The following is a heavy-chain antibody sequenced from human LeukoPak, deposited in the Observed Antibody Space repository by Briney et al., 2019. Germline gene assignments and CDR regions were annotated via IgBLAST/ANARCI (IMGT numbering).Heavy chain of an antibody. D-gene: IGHD1-14*01. J-gene: IGHJ4*02. CDR2: IYNSGST. Sequence: SETLSLTCTVSGGSISGYYWSWIRQPPGKGLEWIGYIYNSGSTNYNPSLKSRVTISVDTSKNQFSLKLTSVTAADTAMYYCARASRATTIPGTYWGQGTLVTVSS. CDR3: ARASRATTIPGTY. CDR1: GGSISGYY. V-gene: IGHV4-59*01.